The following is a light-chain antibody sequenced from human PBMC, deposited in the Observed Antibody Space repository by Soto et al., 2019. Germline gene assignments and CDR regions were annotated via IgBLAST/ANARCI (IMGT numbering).Light chain of an antibody. V-gene: IGKV1-5*01. CDR1: QTISSW. CDR3: QQYDSYSWT. Sequence: DIQMTQSPSSLCGSVGDRVTITCRASQTISSWLAWYQQKPGKAPKLLIYAASSLQSGVASRFSGSGSGTQFTLTISSLQPDDFATYYCQQYDSYSWTFGQGTTGDIK. CDR2: AAS. J-gene: IGKJ1*01.